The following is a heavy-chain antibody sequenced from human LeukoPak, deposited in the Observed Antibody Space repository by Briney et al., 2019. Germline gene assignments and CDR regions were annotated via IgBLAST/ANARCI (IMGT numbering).Heavy chain of an antibody. J-gene: IGHJ4*02. V-gene: IGHV4-31*03. CDR2: IYYSGST. CDR1: GGSISSGGYY. CDR3: VRGRYHIFPGYYGGFDY. Sequence: SETLSLTCTVSGGSISSGGYYWSWIRQHPGKGLEWIGYIYYSGSTYYNPSLKSRVTISVDTSKNQFSLNLSPVTAADTAVYYRVRGRYHIFPGYYGGFDYWGQGTLVTVSS. D-gene: IGHD3-9*01.